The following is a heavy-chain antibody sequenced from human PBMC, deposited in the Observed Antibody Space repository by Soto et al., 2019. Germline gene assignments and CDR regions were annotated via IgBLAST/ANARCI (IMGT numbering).Heavy chain of an antibody. Sequence: SETLSLTCTVSGGSISSGDCYWSWIRQPPGKGLEWIGYIYYSGSTYYNPSLKSRVTISVDTSKNQFSLKLSSVTAADTAVYYCARGYYYDSSGYSNPLHYYYYGMDVWGQGTTVTVS. V-gene: IGHV4-30-4*01. D-gene: IGHD3-22*01. CDR1: GGSISSGDCY. CDR2: IYYSGST. CDR3: ARGYYYDSSGYSNPLHYYYYGMDV. J-gene: IGHJ6*02.